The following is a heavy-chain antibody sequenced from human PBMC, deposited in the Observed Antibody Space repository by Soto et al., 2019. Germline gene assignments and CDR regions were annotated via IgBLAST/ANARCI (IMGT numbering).Heavy chain of an antibody. V-gene: IGHV3-23*01. D-gene: IGHD6-13*01. CDR2: ISGSGDST. CDR1: GFTFSSYA. Sequence: GGSLRLSCAASGFTFSSYAVSWVRQAPGKGLEWVSAISGSGDSTYYADSVKGRFTISRDNSKRTLYLIMSRLRDEVTGVYYFAKGVSAAAATGGYYYFYYMDVWSKGTTVTVSS. J-gene: IGHJ6*03. CDR3: AKGVSAAAATGGYYYFYYMDV.